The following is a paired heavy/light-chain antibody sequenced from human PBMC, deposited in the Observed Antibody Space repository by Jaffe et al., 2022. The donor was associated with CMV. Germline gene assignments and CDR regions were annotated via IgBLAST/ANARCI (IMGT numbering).Light chain of an antibody. Sequence: QSVLTQPPSASGTPGQRVTISCSGSSSNIGSNTVNWYQQLPGTAPKLLIYSNNQRPSGVPDRFSGSKSGTSASLAISGLQSEDEADYYCAAWDDSLNGPWVFGGGTKLTVL. V-gene: IGLV1-44*01. CDR3: AAWDDSLNGPWV. CDR1: SSNIGSNT. J-gene: IGLJ3*02. CDR2: SNN.
Heavy chain of an antibody. J-gene: IGHJ5*02. Sequence: QVQLVESGGGLVKPGGSLRLSCAASGFTFSDYYMSWIRQAPGKGLEWVSYISSSGSTIYYADSVKGRFTISRDNAKNSLYLQMNSLRAEDTAVYYCARVTMVRGVPTTSRDNWFDPWGQGTLVTVSS. CDR3: ARVTMVRGVPTTSRDNWFDP. D-gene: IGHD3-10*01. CDR1: GFTFSDYY. V-gene: IGHV3-11*01. CDR2: ISSSGSTI.